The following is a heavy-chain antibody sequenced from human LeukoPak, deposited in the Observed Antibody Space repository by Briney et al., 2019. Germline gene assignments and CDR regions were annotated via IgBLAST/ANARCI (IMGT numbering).Heavy chain of an antibody. CDR2: ISYDGSNK. CDR3: ARSGDFYYYHYTMDV. D-gene: IGHD4-17*01. Sequence: GGPLRLSCAASGFTFSSYDMHWVRQAPGKGLEWVAFISYDGSNKYYTDSVKGRFTISRDNSKNTLYLQMDSLRAEDTTVNYCARSGDFYYYHYTMDVWGEGTTVTVSS. CDR1: GFTFSSYD. J-gene: IGHJ6*04. V-gene: IGHV3-30*06.